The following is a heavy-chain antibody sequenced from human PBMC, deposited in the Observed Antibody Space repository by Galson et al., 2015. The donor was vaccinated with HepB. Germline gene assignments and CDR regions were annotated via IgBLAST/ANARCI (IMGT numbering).Heavy chain of an antibody. J-gene: IGHJ4*02. CDR1: GYTFTGYY. CDR2: INPNSGGT. V-gene: IGHV1-2*02. Sequence: SVKVSCKASGYTFTGYYMHWVRQAPGQGLEWMGWINPNSGGTNYAQKFQGRVTMTRDTSISTAYMELSRLRSDDTAVYYCARDLVDSSSWSWTGVEVIDYWGQGTLVTVSS. D-gene: IGHD6-13*01. CDR3: ARDLVDSSSWSWTGVEVIDY.